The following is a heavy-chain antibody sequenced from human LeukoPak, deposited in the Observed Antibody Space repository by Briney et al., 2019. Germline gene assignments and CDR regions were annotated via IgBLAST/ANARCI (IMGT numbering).Heavy chain of an antibody. CDR1: GGTFSSYA. V-gene: IGHV1-69*05. Sequence: ASVKVSCKASGGTFSSYAISWVRQAPGQGLEWMGRIIPLFCTANYAQKFQGRVTITTDESTSTAYMELSSLRSEDTAVYYCAREIPGPYMIVAVGDAFDIWGQGTMVTVSS. J-gene: IGHJ3*02. CDR2: IIPLFCTA. CDR3: AREIPGPYMIVAVGDAFDI. D-gene: IGHD3-22*01.